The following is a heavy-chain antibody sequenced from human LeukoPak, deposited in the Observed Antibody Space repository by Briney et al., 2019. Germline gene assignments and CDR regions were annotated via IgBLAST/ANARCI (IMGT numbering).Heavy chain of an antibody. Sequence: PSETLSLTCTVSGASISSYYWSWIRQPPGKGLEWIGYIYNSGSTNYHPSLKSRVTISLDTSENQFSLKLSSVTAADTAVYYCARHFAYSSSSYFDYWDQGSLVTVSS. CDR1: GASISSYY. V-gene: IGHV4-59*01. CDR3: ARHFAYSSSSYFDY. CDR2: IYNSGST. D-gene: IGHD6-6*01. J-gene: IGHJ4*02.